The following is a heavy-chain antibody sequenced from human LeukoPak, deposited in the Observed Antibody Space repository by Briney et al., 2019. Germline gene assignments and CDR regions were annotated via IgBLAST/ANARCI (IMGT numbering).Heavy chain of an antibody. D-gene: IGHD3-22*01. V-gene: IGHV3-21*01. CDR1: GFTFSSYS. CDR3: ARVLELYDSSGYCDY. Sequence: PGGSLRLSCAASGFTFSSYSMNWVRQAPGKGLEWVSSISSSSSYIYYADSVKGRFTISRDNAKNSLYLQMNSLRAADTAVYYCARVLELYDSSGYCDYWGQGTLVTVSS. CDR2: ISSSSSYI. J-gene: IGHJ4*02.